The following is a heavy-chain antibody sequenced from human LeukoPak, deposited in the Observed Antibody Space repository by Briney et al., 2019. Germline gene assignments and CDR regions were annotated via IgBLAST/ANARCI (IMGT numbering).Heavy chain of an antibody. J-gene: IGHJ4*02. CDR1: GDSVSSNSAA. D-gene: IGHD6-19*01. CDR3: ARGPGIAVAGHFDY. V-gene: IGHV6-1*01. CDR2: TYYRSKWYN. Sequence: SQTLSLTCAISGDSVSSNSAAWNWIRLSPSRGLEWLGRTYYRSKWYNDYAVSVKSRITINPDTSKNQFSLQLNSVTPEDTAVDYCARGPGIAVAGHFDYWGQGTLVTVSS.